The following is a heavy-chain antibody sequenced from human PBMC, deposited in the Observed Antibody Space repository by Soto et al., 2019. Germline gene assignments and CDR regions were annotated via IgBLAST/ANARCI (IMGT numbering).Heavy chain of an antibody. CDR3: ARDKLAYGGNDAFDI. CDR2: IIPIFGTA. J-gene: IGHJ3*02. Sequence: GASVKVSCKASGGTFSSYAISWVRQAPGQGLEWMGGIIPIFGTANYAQKFQGRVTITAGESTSTAYMELSSLRSEDTAVYYCARDKLAYGGNDAFDIWGQGTMVTVSS. D-gene: IGHD4-17*01. CDR1: GGTFSSYA. V-gene: IGHV1-69*13.